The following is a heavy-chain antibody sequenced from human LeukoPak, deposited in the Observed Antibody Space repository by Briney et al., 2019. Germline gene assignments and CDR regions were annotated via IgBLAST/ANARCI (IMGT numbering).Heavy chain of an antibody. D-gene: IGHD3-10*01. J-gene: IGHJ6*02. Sequence: SETLSLTCTVSGGSISSYYWSWIRQPPGKGLEWIGYIYYSGSTNYNPSLKSRVTISVDTSKNQFSLKLSSVTAADTAVYYCAGAGSYYHDDYYGMDVWGQGTTVTVSS. V-gene: IGHV4-59*08. CDR2: IYYSGST. CDR3: AGAGSYYHDDYYGMDV. CDR1: GGSISSYY.